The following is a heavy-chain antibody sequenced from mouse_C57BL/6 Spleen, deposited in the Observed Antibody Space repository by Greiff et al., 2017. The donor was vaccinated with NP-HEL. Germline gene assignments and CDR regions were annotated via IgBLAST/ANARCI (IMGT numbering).Heavy chain of an antibody. Sequence: QVQLRQSGAELARPGASVKMSCKASGYTFTSYTMHWVKQRPGQGLEWIGYINPSSGYTKYNQKFKDKATLTADKSSSTAYMQLSSLTSEDSAVYYCAYYYGSSSGYFDVWGTGTTVTVSS. CDR1: GYTFTSYT. V-gene: IGHV1-4*01. D-gene: IGHD1-1*01. CDR3: AYYYGSSSGYFDV. J-gene: IGHJ1*03. CDR2: INPSSGYT.